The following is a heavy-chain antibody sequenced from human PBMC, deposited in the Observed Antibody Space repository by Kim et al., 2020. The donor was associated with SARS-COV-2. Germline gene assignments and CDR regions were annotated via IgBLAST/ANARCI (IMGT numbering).Heavy chain of an antibody. CDR3: AKEDQYDEILSRQAFDI. Sequence: VKGRFPISRDNSKNTLYQQINSLRAEDTAVYYCAKEDQYDEILSRQAFDIWGQGTMVTVSS. D-gene: IGHD3-9*01. J-gene: IGHJ3*02. V-gene: IGHV3-23*02.